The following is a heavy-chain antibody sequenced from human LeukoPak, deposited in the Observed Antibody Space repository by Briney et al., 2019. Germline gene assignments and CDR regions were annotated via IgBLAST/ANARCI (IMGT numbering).Heavy chain of an antibody. V-gene: IGHV3-66*01. J-gene: IGHJ3*02. CDR1: EFSVGSNY. Sequence: GGSLRLSCAASEFSVGSNYMTWVRQAPGKGLEWVSTISNSGGTTYYADSVKGRFTISRDDSENTLYLQMNSLRAEDTAVYYCARDLGPHSSSPNSGAFDIWGQGTMVTVSS. CDR3: ARDLGPHSSSPNSGAFDI. CDR2: ISNSGGTT. D-gene: IGHD6-6*01.